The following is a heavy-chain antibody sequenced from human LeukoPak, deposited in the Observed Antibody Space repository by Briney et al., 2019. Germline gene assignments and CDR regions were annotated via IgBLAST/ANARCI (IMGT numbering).Heavy chain of an antibody. J-gene: IGHJ4*02. CDR1: GFTFSSFP. Sequence: GGSLRLSCAASGFTFSSFPMNWVRQAPGKGLEWVSAISGSGGSTYYADSVKGRFTISRDNSKNTLYLQMNSLRAEDTAVYYCAHTMGPGGYWGQGTLVTVSS. D-gene: IGHD4-23*01. CDR2: ISGSGGST. V-gene: IGHV3-23*01. CDR3: AHTMGPGGY.